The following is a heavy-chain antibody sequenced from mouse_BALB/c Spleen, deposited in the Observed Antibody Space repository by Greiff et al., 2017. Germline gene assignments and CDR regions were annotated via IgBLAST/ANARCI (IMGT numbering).Heavy chain of an antibody. D-gene: IGHD2-2*01. CDR1: GFTFSSFG. Sequence: EVQVVESGGGLVQPGGSRKLSCAASGFTFSSFGMHWVRQAPEKGLEWVAYISSGSSTIYYADTVKGRFTISRDNPKNTLFLQMTSLRSEDTAMYYCARSGGYHYFDYWGQGTTLTVSS. CDR3: ARSGGYHYFDY. J-gene: IGHJ2*01. CDR2: ISSGSSTI. V-gene: IGHV5-17*02.